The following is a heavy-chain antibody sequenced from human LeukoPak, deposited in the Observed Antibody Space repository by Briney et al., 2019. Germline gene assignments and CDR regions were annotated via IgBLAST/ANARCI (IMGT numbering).Heavy chain of an antibody. CDR3: ARDLGTRGVYPNF. CDR2: ISSSSSYI. D-gene: IGHD6-13*01. J-gene: IGHJ4*02. V-gene: IGHV3-21*01. Sequence: PGGSLRLSCAASGFTVSSNEMSWVRQAPGKGLEWVSSISSSSSYIYYADSVKGRFTISRDNAKNSLYLQMNSLRAEDTAVYYCARDLGTRGVYPNFGGQGTLVTVSS. CDR1: GFTVSSNE.